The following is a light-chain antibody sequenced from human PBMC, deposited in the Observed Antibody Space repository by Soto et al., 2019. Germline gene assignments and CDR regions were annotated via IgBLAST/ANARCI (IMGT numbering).Light chain of an antibody. V-gene: IGKV3-11*01. CDR1: QSVRSF. J-gene: IGKJ5*01. CDR2: DAS. Sequence: IVFTQAPPTLSLSPGERATLPCRASQSVRSFLAWYQQKPGQAPRLLIYDASNRATGIPARFSGSGSGTDFTLTISSLEPEDFAVYYCHQRSNWPITFGQGTRLEIK. CDR3: HQRSNWPIT.